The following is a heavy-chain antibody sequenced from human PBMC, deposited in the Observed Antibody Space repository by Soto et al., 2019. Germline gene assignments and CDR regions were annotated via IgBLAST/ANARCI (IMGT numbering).Heavy chain of an antibody. D-gene: IGHD6-13*01. CDR2: TSSSSSYI. V-gene: IGHV3-21*01. Sequence: WGSLRLSCAASGFTFSSYSMNWVRQAPGKGLEWVSSTSSSSSYIYYADSVKGRFTISRDNAKNSLYLQMNSLRAEDTAVYYCARELRIAAAGTAWFDPWGQGTLVTVSS. J-gene: IGHJ5*02. CDR3: ARELRIAAAGTAWFDP. CDR1: GFTFSSYS.